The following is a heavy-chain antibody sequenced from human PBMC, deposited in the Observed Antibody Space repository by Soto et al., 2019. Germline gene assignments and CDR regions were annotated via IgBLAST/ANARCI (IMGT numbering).Heavy chain of an antibody. CDR1: GGSISSYY. J-gene: IGHJ5*02. CDR3: ASGGRGCSGGNCRHNWFDP. V-gene: IGHV4-59*01. Sequence: VQLQESGPGLVKPSETLSLTCTVSGGSISSYYWTWIRQPPGKGLEWIGDIYYSGSTNYNPCLKRRVALSVDTSKKQFSLNLSSVTAADTAMYDCASGGRGCSGGNCRHNWFDPWGQGTLVTVSS. CDR2: IYYSGST. D-gene: IGHD2-15*01.